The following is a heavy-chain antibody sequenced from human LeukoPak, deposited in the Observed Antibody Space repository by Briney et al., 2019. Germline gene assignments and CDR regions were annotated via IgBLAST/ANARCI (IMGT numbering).Heavy chain of an antibody. J-gene: IGHJ4*01. D-gene: IGHD6-13*01. CDR2: ISNDGSSR. V-gene: IGHV3-74*01. CDR3: ASASSHRIAAGGDY. Sequence: PGGSLRLSCEASGFMFTNYWMHWVRQGQGKGLMWVSRISNDGSSRHYADSVKGRFTISTDNSKNMMYLQMNSLRAEDTAVYYCASASSHRIAAGGDYWGHGTLVTVSS. CDR1: GFMFTNYW.